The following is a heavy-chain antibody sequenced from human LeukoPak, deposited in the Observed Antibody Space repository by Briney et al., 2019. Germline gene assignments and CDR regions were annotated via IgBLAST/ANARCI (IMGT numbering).Heavy chain of an antibody. CDR3: ARDGSSGWYGGDFDY. CDR1: GFTFSSYE. D-gene: IGHD6-13*01. V-gene: IGHV3-48*03. Sequence: GGSLRLSCAASGFTFSSYEMNWVRQAPGKGLEWVSYISSSGSTIYYADSVEGRFTISRDNAKNSLYLQMNSLRAEDTALYYCARDGSSGWYGGDFDYWGQGTLVTVSS. J-gene: IGHJ4*02. CDR2: ISSSGSTI.